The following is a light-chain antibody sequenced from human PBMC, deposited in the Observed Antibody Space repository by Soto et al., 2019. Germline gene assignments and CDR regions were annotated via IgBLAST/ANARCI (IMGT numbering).Light chain of an antibody. Sequence: QPVLAQPPSASGSPGQSVTISCTGTSSDVGGYNYVSRYQQHPGKAPKLMIYEVSKRPSGVPDRFSGSKSGNTASLTVSGLQAEDEADYYCSSYAGSNWWVFGTGTKVTVL. CDR3: SSYAGSNWWV. CDR1: SSDVGGYNY. CDR2: EVS. J-gene: IGLJ1*01. V-gene: IGLV2-8*01.